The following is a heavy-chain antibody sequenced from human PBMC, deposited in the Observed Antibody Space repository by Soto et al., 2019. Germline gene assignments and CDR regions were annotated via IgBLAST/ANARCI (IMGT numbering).Heavy chain of an antibody. J-gene: IGHJ5*02. Sequence: QVQLQESGPGLVKPSQTLSLTCSVSGGSITSGGFYWSWVRQHPEKGLEWIAYIFHSGSTDYNPSRKTRIIISADASKNQCSLKLTSVTAADTAVYYCVRGGIAGNWFDPWGQGTLVTVSS. CDR3: VRGGIAGNWFDP. D-gene: IGHD6-13*01. CDR1: GGSITSGGFY. V-gene: IGHV4-31*03. CDR2: IFHSGST.